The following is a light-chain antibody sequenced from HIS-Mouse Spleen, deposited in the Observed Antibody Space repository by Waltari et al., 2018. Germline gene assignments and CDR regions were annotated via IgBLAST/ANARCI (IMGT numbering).Light chain of an antibody. V-gene: IGLV2-23*01. J-gene: IGLJ2*01. CDR3: CSYAGSSTVV. CDR2: EGS. CDR1: SSDVGSYNL. Sequence: QSALTQPASVSGSPGQSITISCTGTSSDVGSYNLVSWYQQHPGKAPKLMIYEGSKRPSGVSNRFSGSKSGNTASLTIFGLQAEDEADYYCCSYAGSSTVVFGGGTKLTVL.